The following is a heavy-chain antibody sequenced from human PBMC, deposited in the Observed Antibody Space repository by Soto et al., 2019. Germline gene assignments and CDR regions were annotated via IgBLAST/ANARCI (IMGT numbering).Heavy chain of an antibody. CDR3: AKGTRGNSPELDF. V-gene: IGHV3-43*01. CDR1: GFTFDDYT. J-gene: IGHJ4*02. D-gene: IGHD1-1*01. CDR2: ISWDGDSA. Sequence: GGSLRLSCAASGFTFDDYTMHWVRQTPGKGLEWVSLISWDGDSAYYADSVRGRFTISRDNSKNSLFLRMNNVRAEDAALYFCAKGTRGNSPELDFWGQGTLVTVSS.